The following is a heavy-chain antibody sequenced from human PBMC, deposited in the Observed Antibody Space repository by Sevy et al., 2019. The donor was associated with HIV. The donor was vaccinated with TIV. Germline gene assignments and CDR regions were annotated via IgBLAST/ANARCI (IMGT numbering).Heavy chain of an antibody. CDR3: AGDSGGLRFLEWRTKNWFDP. V-gene: IGHV3-21*01. J-gene: IGHJ5*02. CDR2: ISSSSSYI. Sequence: GVSLRLSCAASGFTFSSYSMNWVRQAPGKGLEWVSSISSSSSYIYYADSVKGRFTISRDNAKNSLYLQMNSLRAEDTAVYYCAGDSGGLRFLEWRTKNWFDPWGQGTLVTVSS. CDR1: GFTFSSYS. D-gene: IGHD3-3*01.